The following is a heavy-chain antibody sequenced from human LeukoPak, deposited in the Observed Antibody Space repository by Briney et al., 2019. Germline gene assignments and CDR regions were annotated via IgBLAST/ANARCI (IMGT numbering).Heavy chain of an antibody. CDR1: GFTVSSNS. D-gene: IGHD1-26*01. V-gene: IGHV3-53*01. Sequence: GGSLRLSCTVSGFTVSSNSMSWVRQAPGKGLEWVSFIYSDNTHYSDSVKGRFTISRDNSKNTLYLQMNSLRAEDTAVYYCARSSWGGASFDYWGQGTLVTVSS. CDR2: IYSDNT. CDR3: ARSSWGGASFDY. J-gene: IGHJ4*02.